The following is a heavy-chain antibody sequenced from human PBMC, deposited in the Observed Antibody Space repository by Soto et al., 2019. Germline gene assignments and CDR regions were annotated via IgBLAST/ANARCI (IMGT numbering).Heavy chain of an antibody. J-gene: IGHJ4*02. V-gene: IGHV3-15*01. D-gene: IGHD1-26*01. Sequence: EVQLVESGGDLVKPGGSLRLSCAASGFSFNNAWMSWVRQAPGKGLEWVGRIYISRDGGTTSYAAPVKGRFTISRDDSKNTVYLQMSSLKTEDTALYYCTTGTCCTAENTCDYWGQGTLVTVSS. CDR2: IYISRDGGTT. CDR3: TTGTCCTAENTCDY. CDR1: GFSFNNAW.